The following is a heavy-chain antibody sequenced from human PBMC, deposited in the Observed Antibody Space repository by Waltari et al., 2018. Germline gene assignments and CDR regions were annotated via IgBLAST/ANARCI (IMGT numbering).Heavy chain of an antibody. V-gene: IGHV3-74*01. J-gene: IGHJ5*02. D-gene: IGHD2-2*01. Sequence: EVQLVESGGGLVQPGGSLRLSCAASGFSFSNYWMHWVRQAPGKGLVGVRVIKGEGGGTSYADFAKGRLTISRDNANNMLYLQMNRLRAEDTAVYYCTRTRYCSTTSCQVDWFDPWGQGTLVTVSS. CDR2: IKGEGGGT. CDR3: TRTRYCSTTSCQVDWFDP. CDR1: GFSFSNYW.